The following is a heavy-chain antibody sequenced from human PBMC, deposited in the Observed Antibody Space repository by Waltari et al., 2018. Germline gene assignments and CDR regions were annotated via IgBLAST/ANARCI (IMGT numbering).Heavy chain of an antibody. V-gene: IGHV3-23*03. Sequence: EVQLLESGGGFVQPGGSLILSCAASGFAFSTYAMTWVRQAPGKGLEGVSLIYGGGSPTHYADSVKGRFTISRDDSKNTLFLEMNSLRVEDTAVYYCAKDLRDYSNDYWGQGTLVTVSS. CDR1: GFAFSTYA. D-gene: IGHD4-4*01. CDR2: IYGGGSPT. J-gene: IGHJ4*02. CDR3: AKDLRDYSNDY.